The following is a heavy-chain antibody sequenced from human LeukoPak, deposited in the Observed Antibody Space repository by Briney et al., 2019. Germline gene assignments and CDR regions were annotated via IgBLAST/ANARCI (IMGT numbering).Heavy chain of an antibody. Sequence: GGSLRLSCAASGFTFSDHYMSWIRQAPGKGLEWASYISSSSSYTNYADSVKGRFTISRDNAKNSVYLLMNSLRAEDTAVYYCASLYSSKTNDYWGQGTLVTVSS. D-gene: IGHD6-19*01. CDR2: ISSSSSYT. V-gene: IGHV3-11*03. CDR3: ASLYSSKTNDY. J-gene: IGHJ4*02. CDR1: GFTFSDHY.